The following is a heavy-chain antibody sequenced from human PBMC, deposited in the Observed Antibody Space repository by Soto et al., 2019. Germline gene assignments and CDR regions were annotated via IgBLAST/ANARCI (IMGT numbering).Heavy chain of an antibody. D-gene: IGHD3-10*01. CDR1: GYTFTSYA. CDR3: ARDKGDSWFGELLYYYYYGMDV. Sequence: GASVKVSCKASGYTFTSYAMHWVRQAPGQRLEWMGWINAGNGNTKYSQKFQGRVTITRDTSASTAYMELSSLRSEDTAVYYRARDKGDSWFGELLYYYYYGMDVWGQGTTVTVSS. CDR2: INAGNGNT. V-gene: IGHV1-3*01. J-gene: IGHJ6*02.